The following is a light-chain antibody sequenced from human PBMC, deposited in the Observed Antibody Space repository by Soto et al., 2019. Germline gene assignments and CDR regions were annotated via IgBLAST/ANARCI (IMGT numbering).Light chain of an antibody. CDR2: AAS. CDR3: QPYGSSPWT. Sequence: EIGMTQSPATLSVSPGERATLSCRASQSVSSNLAWYQQKPGQAPRLLIYAASRRATGIPDRFSGSGSGTDFTLTISRLEPEDFAVYYCQPYGSSPWTFGQGTKVEIK. V-gene: IGKV3-20*01. J-gene: IGKJ1*01. CDR1: QSVSSN.